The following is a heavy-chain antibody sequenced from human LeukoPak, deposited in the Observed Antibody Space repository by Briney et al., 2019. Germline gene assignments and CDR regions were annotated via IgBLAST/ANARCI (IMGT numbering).Heavy chain of an antibody. D-gene: IGHD4-17*01. V-gene: IGHV1-2*06. CDR1: GYTFTAYY. CDR2: INPNSGGT. J-gene: IGHJ6*03. CDR3: ARGGPYGDYAYYYYLDV. Sequence: GASVKVSCKASGYTFTAYYMHWVRQAPGQGLEWMGRINPNSGGTNYAQKFQGRVTMTRDTSISTAYMELSGLRSDDTAVYYCARGGPYGDYAYYYYLDVWGKGTTVTVSS.